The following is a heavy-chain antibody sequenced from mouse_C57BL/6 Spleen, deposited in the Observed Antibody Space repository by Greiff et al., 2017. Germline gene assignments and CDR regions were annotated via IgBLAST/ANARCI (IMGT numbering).Heavy chain of an antibody. CDR3: ARHEDYDDEDGYYLDY. CDR1: GFTFSSYG. V-gene: IGHV5-6*02. Sequence: EVKLVESGGDLVKPGGSLKLSCAASGFTFSSYGMSWVRQTPNKRLEWVATISSGGSYTYYPDSVKGRFTISRDNAKNTLYLQLSRLTSEDTAMYYCARHEDYDDEDGYYLDYWGQGTTLTVSS. J-gene: IGHJ2*01. CDR2: ISSGGSYT. D-gene: IGHD2-4*01.